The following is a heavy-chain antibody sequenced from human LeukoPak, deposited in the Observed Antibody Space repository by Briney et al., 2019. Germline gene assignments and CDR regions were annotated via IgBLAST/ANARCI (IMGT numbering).Heavy chain of an antibody. V-gene: IGHV1-8*01. D-gene: IGHD1-1*01. J-gene: IGHJ6*02. CDR1: GYTFTNYD. CDR2: MNPNGGNT. CDR3: ARADGTTGAFYYYYYPMDV. Sequence: ASVKVSCKASGYTFTNYDINWVRQGTGQGLEWMGWMNPNGGNTGYAQRFQGRVTMTRNTSISTAYMELSSLRSEDTAVYYCARADGTTGAFYYYYYPMDVWGQGTTVTVSS.